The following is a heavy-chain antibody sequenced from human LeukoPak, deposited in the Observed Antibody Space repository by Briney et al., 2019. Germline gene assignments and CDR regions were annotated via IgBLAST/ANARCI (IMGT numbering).Heavy chain of an antibody. Sequence: GEPLKISCQGSGSRFTSYWIGWVRQLHGKGLDWMGIIYPGDSDTTYSPSFQGQVTISADKSIDTACLQWSSLKASDTAMYYCARHASNTYAPFDYWGQGALVTVSS. V-gene: IGHV5-51*01. D-gene: IGHD2-2*02. CDR3: ARHASNTYAPFDY. CDR2: IYPGDSDT. CDR1: GSRFTSYW. J-gene: IGHJ4*02.